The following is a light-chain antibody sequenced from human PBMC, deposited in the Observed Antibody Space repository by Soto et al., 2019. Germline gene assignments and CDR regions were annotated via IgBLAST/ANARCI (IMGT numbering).Light chain of an antibody. Sequence: EIVMTQSPATLSVSPGERATLSCRASQSVSSNLAWYQQKPGQAPRLLIYGASTRATGIPDRFSGSGSGTEFTLTISSLQSEDFAVYYCQQYNNWHLTFGPGTKVDIK. CDR3: QQYNNWHLT. CDR1: QSVSSN. CDR2: GAS. V-gene: IGKV3-15*01. J-gene: IGKJ3*01.